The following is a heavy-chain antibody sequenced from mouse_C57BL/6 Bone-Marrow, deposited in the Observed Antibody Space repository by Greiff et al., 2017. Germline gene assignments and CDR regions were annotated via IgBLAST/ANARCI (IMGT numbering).Heavy chain of an antibody. D-gene: IGHD5-1-1*01. V-gene: IGHV14-4*01. CDR2: IDPENGDT. J-gene: IGHJ4*01. Sequence: EVKVVESGAELVRPGASVKLSCTASGFNIKDDYMHWVKQRPEQGLEWIGWIDPENGDTEYASKFQGKATITADTSSNTAYLQLSSLTSEDTAVYYCTTYNSYYYYAMDYWGQGTSVTVSS. CDR1: GFNIKDDY. CDR3: TTYNSYYYYAMDY.